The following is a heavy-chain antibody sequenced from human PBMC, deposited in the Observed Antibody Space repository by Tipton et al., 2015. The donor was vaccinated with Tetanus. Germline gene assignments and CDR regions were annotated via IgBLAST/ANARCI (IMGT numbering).Heavy chain of an antibody. CDR1: GGSISSYY. CDR2: VFDRGTS. V-gene: IGHV4-59*04. D-gene: IGHD2-2*01. CDR3: AEGRRFCSSNSCHEYYFDS. Sequence: TLSLTCTVSGGSISSYYWTWIRQPPGRGLEWIGSVFDRGTSYYNPSLKSRVTISVDTSKNHFSLRLSSVTAAETAVYYCAEGRRFCSSNSCHEYYFDSWGRGTLVTVSS. J-gene: IGHJ4*02.